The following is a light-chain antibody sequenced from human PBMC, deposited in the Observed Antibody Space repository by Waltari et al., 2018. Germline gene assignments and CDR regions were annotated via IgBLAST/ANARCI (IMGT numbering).Light chain of an antibody. CDR3: QQYNSYPWT. Sequence: DILMTQSPSTLSASVGDRITITCRASQSIRSWLAWHQQKPGKAPKLLIYKASTLESGVPSRFTGSGSGTEFTLTISSLQPGDFATYYCQQYNSYPWTFGQGTKVEIK. J-gene: IGKJ1*01. V-gene: IGKV1-5*03. CDR2: KAS. CDR1: QSIRSW.